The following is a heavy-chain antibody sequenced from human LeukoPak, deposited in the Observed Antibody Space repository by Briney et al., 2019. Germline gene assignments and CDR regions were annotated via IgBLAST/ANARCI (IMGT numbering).Heavy chain of an antibody. J-gene: IGHJ6*03. D-gene: IGHD2-2*01. CDR2: ISAYNGNT. CDR3: AREHCSSTSCRPFDYYMDV. V-gene: IGHV1-18*01. Sequence: ASVKVSCKASGYTFTSYGISWVRQAPGQGLEWMGWISAYNGNTNYAQKLQGRVTMTTDTSTSTAYMELRSLRSDDTAVYYCAREHCSSTSCRPFDYYMDVWGKGTTVTVSS. CDR1: GYTFTSYG.